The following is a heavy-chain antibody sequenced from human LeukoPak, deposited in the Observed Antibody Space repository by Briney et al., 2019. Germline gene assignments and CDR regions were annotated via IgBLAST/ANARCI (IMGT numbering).Heavy chain of an antibody. CDR3: AKSSIAAAATNAFDI. CDR2: ISGSGGST. CDR1: GFTLSSYG. Sequence: AGGSLRLSCAASGFTLSSYGMSWVRQAAGKGLEWVSAISGSGGSTYYADSVKGRFTISRDNSKNTLYLQMNSLRAEDTAVYYCAKSSIAAAATNAFDIWGQGTMVTVSS. V-gene: IGHV3-23*01. J-gene: IGHJ3*02. D-gene: IGHD6-13*01.